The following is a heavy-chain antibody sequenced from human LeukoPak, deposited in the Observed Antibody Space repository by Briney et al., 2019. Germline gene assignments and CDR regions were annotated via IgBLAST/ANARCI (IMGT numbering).Heavy chain of an antibody. Sequence: ASETLSLTCAVYGGSFSGYYWIWIRQPPGKGLEWIGEINHSGSTNYNPSLKSRVTISVDTSKNQFSLKLNSVTATDTAVYYCARHYGPWGQGTLVTVSS. CDR1: GGSFSGYY. V-gene: IGHV4-34*01. D-gene: IGHD3-16*01. J-gene: IGHJ4*02. CDR2: INHSGST. CDR3: ARHYGP.